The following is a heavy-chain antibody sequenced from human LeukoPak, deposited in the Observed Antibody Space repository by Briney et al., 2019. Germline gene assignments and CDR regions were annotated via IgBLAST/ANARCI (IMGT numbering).Heavy chain of an antibody. CDR3: AKDPGGNSDYYYGMDV. J-gene: IGHJ6*02. CDR2: ISWNSGSI. V-gene: IGHV3-9*01. CDR1: GFTFDDYA. Sequence: PGRSLRLSCAASGFTFDDYAMHWVRQAPGKGLEWVSGISWNSGSIGYADSVEGRFTISRDNAKNSLYLQMNSLRAEDTALYYCAKDPGGNSDYYYGMDVWGQGTTVTVSS. D-gene: IGHD4-23*01.